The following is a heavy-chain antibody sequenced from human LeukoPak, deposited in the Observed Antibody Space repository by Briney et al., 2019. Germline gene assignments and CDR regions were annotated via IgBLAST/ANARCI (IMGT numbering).Heavy chain of an antibody. Sequence: PSETLSLTCAVSGGSISSYYWSWIRQSPGKGLEWIAYIYHSGNTNYNPSFKSRVTISVDTSKNQFSLKLTSVAAADTAIYYCARQPSGTAAFDICGQGTMVTVSS. V-gene: IGHV4-59*08. CDR3: ARQPSGTAAFDI. J-gene: IGHJ3*02. CDR1: GGSISSYY. D-gene: IGHD1/OR15-1a*01. CDR2: IYHSGNT.